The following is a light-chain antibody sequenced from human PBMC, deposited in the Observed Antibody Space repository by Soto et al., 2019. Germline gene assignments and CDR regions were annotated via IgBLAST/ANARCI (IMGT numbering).Light chain of an antibody. CDR1: SSDVGAYNY. CDR2: EVY. CDR3: SSYGGSNSFEV. V-gene: IGLV2-8*01. Sequence: QSALTQLPSASGSPGQSVTISCTGTSSDVGAYNYVSWYQQHPGKAPKLIIYEVYKRPSGVPDRFSGSKSGNTASLTVSGLHAEDEADYYCSSYGGSNSFEVFGGGTQLTVL. J-gene: IGLJ2*01.